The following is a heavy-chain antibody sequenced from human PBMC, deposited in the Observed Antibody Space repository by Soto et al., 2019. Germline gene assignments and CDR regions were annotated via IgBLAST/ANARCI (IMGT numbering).Heavy chain of an antibody. V-gene: IGHV4-59*01. CDR3: ARTDTAMVRGYYFDY. CDR2: IYYSGST. Sequence: QVQLQESGPGLVKPSETLSLTCTVSGGSISSYYWSWIRQPPGKGQEWIGYIYYSGSTNYNPSLKSRVTISVDTSKNQFSLKLSSVTAADTAVYYCARTDTAMVRGYYFDYWGQGTLVTVSS. CDR1: GGSISSYY. D-gene: IGHD5-18*01. J-gene: IGHJ4*02.